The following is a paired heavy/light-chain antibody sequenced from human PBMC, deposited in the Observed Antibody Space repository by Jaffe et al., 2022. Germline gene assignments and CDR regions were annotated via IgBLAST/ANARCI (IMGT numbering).Heavy chain of an antibody. J-gene: IGHJ4*01. CDR1: GYSFSRYY. CDR2: ISPSDGST. V-gene: IGHV1-46*01. D-gene: IGHD4-17*01. CDR3: ARGLYEDYGYFDF. Sequence: QVQMVQSGAEVRKPGASVKVSCKSSGYSFSRYYMHWVRQAPGQGLEWVGMISPSDGSTSYAQKFQGRVTMTRDPSTTTDYMEMSSLKSEDTAVYYCARGLYEDYGYFDFWGHGAQVTVSS.
Light chain of an antibody. V-gene: IGKV3-11*01. CDR3: QQRGDWPPFT. CDR2: DAS. Sequence: EIVLTQSPATLSLSPGERATLSCRASESISKYLGWYQQKPGQAPRLLIFDASNRATGVPVRFIGSGSGADFTLTISSLEPEDFAVYYCQQRGDWPPFTFGPGTKVELK. J-gene: IGKJ3*01. CDR1: ESISKY.